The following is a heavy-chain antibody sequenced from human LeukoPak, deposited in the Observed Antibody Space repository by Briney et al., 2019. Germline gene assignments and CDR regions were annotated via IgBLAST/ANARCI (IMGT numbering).Heavy chain of an antibody. CDR3: ARVLESSGWYFDY. D-gene: IGHD6-19*01. V-gene: IGHV4-34*01. CDR2: INHSGST. Sequence: PSETLSLTCAVYGGSFSGYYWSWIRRPPGKGLEWIGEINHSGSTNYNPSLKSRVTISVDTSKNQFSLKLSSVTAADTAVYYCARVLESSGWYFDYWGQGTLVTVSS. J-gene: IGHJ4*02. CDR1: GGSFSGYY.